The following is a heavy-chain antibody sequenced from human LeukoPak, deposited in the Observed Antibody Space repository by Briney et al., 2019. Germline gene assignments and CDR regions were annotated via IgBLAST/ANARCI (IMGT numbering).Heavy chain of an antibody. CDR3: ARGGIAARTNYFDY. D-gene: IGHD6-6*01. V-gene: IGHV1-69*05. CDR1: GGTFSSYA. Sequence: VASVKVSCKASGGTFSSYAISWVRQAPGQGLEWIGGIIPIFGTANHAQKFQGRVTITTDESTSTAYMELSSLRSEDTAVYYCARGGIAARTNYFDYWGQGTLVTVSS. CDR2: IIPIFGTA. J-gene: IGHJ4*02.